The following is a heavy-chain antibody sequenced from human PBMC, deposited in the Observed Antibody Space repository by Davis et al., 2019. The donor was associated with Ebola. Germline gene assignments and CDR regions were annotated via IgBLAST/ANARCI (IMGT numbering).Heavy chain of an antibody. V-gene: IGHV4-39*01. J-gene: IGHJ4*02. CDR3: SKGSMIVVAPFDY. Sequence: MPGGSLRLSCTVSGGSISSSNYYWGWIRQPPGKGLEWIGTIFYSGSTYYNPSLKSRVTISVDTSKNQFSLKLSSVTAADTAVYYCSKGSMIVVAPFDYWGQGTLVTVSS. D-gene: IGHD3-22*01. CDR1: GGSISSSNYY. CDR2: IFYSGST.